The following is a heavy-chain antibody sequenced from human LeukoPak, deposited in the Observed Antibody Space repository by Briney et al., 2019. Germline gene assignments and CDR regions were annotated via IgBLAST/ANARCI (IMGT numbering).Heavy chain of an antibody. D-gene: IGHD4-17*01. V-gene: IGHV4-38-2*01. Sequence: PSETLSLTCAVSGYSISSGYYWGWIRQPPGKGLEWIGGIYHSGSTYYNPPLKSRVTISVDTSKNQFSLKLSSVTAADTAVYYCARNDYGLLDYWGQGTLVTVSS. CDR1: GYSISSGYY. CDR3: ARNDYGLLDY. J-gene: IGHJ4*02. CDR2: IYHSGST.